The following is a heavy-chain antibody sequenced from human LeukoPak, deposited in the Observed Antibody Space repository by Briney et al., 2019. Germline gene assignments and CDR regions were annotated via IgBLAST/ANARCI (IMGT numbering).Heavy chain of an antibody. V-gene: IGHV3-23*01. CDR1: GLTFSNYA. CDR3: AKGYCSSTSCSPDF. CDR2: ISGSGGST. Sequence: GGSLRLSCAASGLTFSNYAMSWVRQAPGKGLEWVSAISGSGGSTYYADSVKGRSTISRDNSKNTLYLQMNSLRAEDTAVYYCAKGYCSSTSCSPDFWGQGTLVTVSS. J-gene: IGHJ4*02. D-gene: IGHD2-2*01.